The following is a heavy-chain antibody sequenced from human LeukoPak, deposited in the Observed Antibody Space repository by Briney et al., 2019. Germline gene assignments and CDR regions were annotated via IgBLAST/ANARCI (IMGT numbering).Heavy chain of an antibody. V-gene: IGHV1-8*01. D-gene: IGHD6-6*01. CDR2: MNPNSGKT. J-gene: IGHJ3*02. CDR1: GYTFTSYD. CDR3: ARGSRGIAARRFDAFDI. Sequence: ASXKVSCKASGYTFTSYDINWVRQATGQGREWMGWMNPNSGKTGYAQKFQGRGTITRNTSISTAYMELSSLRSEDTAVYYCARGSRGIAARRFDAFDIWGQGTMVTVSS.